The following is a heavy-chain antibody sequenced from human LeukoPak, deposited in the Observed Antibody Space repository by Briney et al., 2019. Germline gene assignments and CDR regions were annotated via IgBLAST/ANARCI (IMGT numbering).Heavy chain of an antibody. V-gene: IGHV4-34*01. CDR1: GGSFSGHY. CDR3: AGHFYFDL. Sequence: SETLSLTCAVYGGSFSGHYWHWFRQPPGKGLEWIGAIHTCVGTHYNPSFKSRVAMSGDTPKNQFSLKLRPVTAADTAVYYCAGHFYFDLWGPGTLVTVSS. CDR2: IHTCVGT. J-gene: IGHJ2*01.